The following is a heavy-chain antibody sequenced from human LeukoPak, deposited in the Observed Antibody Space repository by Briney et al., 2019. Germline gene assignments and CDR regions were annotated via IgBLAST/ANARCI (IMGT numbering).Heavy chain of an antibody. CDR1: GGSISSYY. CDR2: IYTSGST. V-gene: IGHV4-4*07. Sequence: PSETLSLTCTVSGGSISSYYWSWIRQPAGKGLEWIGRIYTSGSTNYNPSLKSRVTMSVDTSKNQFSLKLSSVTAADTAVYYCARDLPYDSSGYSSTSRYYYYYYMDVWGKGTTVTISS. CDR3: ARDLPYDSSGYSSTSRYYYYYYMDV. D-gene: IGHD3-22*01. J-gene: IGHJ6*03.